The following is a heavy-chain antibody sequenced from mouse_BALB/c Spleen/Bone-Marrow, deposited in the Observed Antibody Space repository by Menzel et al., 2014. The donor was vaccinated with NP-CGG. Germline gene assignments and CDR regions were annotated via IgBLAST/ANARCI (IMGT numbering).Heavy chain of an antibody. J-gene: IGHJ3*01. CDR1: RFTFSSYG. V-gene: IGHV5-9-2*01. D-gene: IGHD2-4*01. Sequence: EVKLVESGGNLVRSGGSLKLSCAASRFTFSSYGMSWVRQTPEKRLEWVATISGGGSYTFYPDSVKGRFTISRDNAKNNLYLQLSSLRSEDTALYYCARHAYYDQTEVSFVYWGQGTLVTVSA. CDR2: ISGGGSYT. CDR3: ARHAYYDQTEVSFVY.